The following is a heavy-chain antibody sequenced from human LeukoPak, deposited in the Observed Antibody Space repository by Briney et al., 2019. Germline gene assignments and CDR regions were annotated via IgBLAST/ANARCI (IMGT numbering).Heavy chain of an antibody. CDR1: GYSISSGYY. J-gene: IGHJ4*02. CDR3: ARGLGRQQLVSPFDY. CDR2: IYHSGTI. D-gene: IGHD6-13*01. Sequence: SETLSLTCTVSGYSISSGYYWGWIRQPPGKGLEWLASIYHSGTIYYNPSLKSRVTISVDTSKNQFSLKLTSVTAADTALYYCARGLGRQQLVSPFDYWGQGTLVTVSS. V-gene: IGHV4-38-2*02.